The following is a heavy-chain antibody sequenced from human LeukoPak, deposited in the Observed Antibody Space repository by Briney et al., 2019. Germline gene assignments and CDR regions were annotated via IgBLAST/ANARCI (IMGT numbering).Heavy chain of an antibody. D-gene: IGHD2-2*01. CDR2: MNPNSGNT. V-gene: IGHV1-8*03. CDR3: ARVPRRYCSSTSCSLGY. CDR1: GYTFTSYD. J-gene: IGHJ4*02. Sequence: ASVKVSCKASGYTFTSYDINWVRQATGQGLEWMGWMNPNSGNTGYAQKFQGRVTITRNTSISTAYMELSSLRSEDTAVHYCARVPRRYCSSTSCSLGYWGQGTLVTVSS.